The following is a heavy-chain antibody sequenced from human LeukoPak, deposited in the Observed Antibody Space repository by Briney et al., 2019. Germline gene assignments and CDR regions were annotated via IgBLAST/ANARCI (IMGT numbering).Heavy chain of an antibody. D-gene: IGHD6-13*01. V-gene: IGHV4-59*01. CDR2: IYYSGST. CDR3: ARVQQQLLPFDY. Sequence: SETLSLTCSVSGGSISCNYWSWTRQPPGKGLEWIGNIYYSGSTNYNPSLKSRVTISVDTSKNQFSLKLSSVTAADTAVYYCARVQQQLLPFDYWGQGILVTVSS. CDR1: GGSISCNY. J-gene: IGHJ4*02.